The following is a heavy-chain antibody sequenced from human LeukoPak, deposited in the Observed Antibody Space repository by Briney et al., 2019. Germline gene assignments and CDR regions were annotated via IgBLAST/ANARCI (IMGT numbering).Heavy chain of an antibody. CDR1: GYTFTGYY. J-gene: IGHJ4*02. CDR2: MHPNSDDT. CDR3: ARHFGTGDNFDY. D-gene: IGHD1-1*01. Sequence: ASVKVSCEASGYTFTGYYMHWVRQATGQGLEWMGWMHPNSDDTGYAQKFQGRVTMTRNTSISTAYMELSSLRPEDTAVYYCARHFGTGDNFDYWGQGTLLIVSS. V-gene: IGHV1-8*02.